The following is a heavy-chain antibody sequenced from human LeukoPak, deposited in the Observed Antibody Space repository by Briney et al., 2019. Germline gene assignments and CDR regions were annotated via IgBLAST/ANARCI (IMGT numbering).Heavy chain of an antibody. Sequence: ASVKVSCKASGYTFTGYYMHWVRQAPGQGLEWMGWINPNSGGTNYAQKFQGRVTMTRDTSISTAYMELSRLRSDDTAVYYCARRLVVPAAMRYYYHYMDVWGKGTTVTISS. CDR3: ARRLVVPAAMRYYYHYMDV. V-gene: IGHV1-2*02. CDR1: GYTFTGYY. D-gene: IGHD2-2*01. J-gene: IGHJ6*03. CDR2: INPNSGGT.